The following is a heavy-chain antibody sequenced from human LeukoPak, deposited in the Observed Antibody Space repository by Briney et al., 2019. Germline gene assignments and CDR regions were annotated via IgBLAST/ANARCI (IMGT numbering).Heavy chain of an antibody. V-gene: IGHV3-74*01. J-gene: IGHJ5*02. CDR2: INTDGNST. CDR1: GFTFSSYW. D-gene: IGHD3-10*01. CDR3: ARVPLGEFKGFDP. Sequence: GGSLRLSCAASGFTFSSYWMHWVGQVPGKGLVWVSRINTDGNSTRYADSVKGRFTISRDNAKNTLYLQMNSLRAEDTAVYYCARVPLGEFKGFDPWGQGTLVTVSS.